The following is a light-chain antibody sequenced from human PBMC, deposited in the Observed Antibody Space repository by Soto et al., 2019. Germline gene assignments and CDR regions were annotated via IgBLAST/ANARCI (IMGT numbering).Light chain of an antibody. Sequence: QSALTQPASVSGSPGQSITISCTGTSSDVGVYNYVSWYQQHPGKAPKLLIYEVSNRPSGVSNRFSGSKSGNTASLTISGLQAEDEANYYGSSYTSTSTLAVFGGGTKLTVL. CDR2: EVS. J-gene: IGLJ3*02. V-gene: IGLV2-14*01. CDR3: SSYTSTSTLAV. CDR1: SSDVGVYNY.